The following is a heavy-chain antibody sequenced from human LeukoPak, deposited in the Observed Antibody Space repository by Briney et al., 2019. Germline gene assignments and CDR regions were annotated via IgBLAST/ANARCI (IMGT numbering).Heavy chain of an antibody. V-gene: IGHV3-21*01. CDR1: GFTFSSYI. Sequence: AGGSLRLSCAASGFTFSSYIMNWVRQAPGKGLEWDSSISSSSSYIYYADSVRGRFTISRDNAKNSLYLQMNSLRAEDTALYYCARDAYSSSSGWFDPWGQGTLVTVSS. J-gene: IGHJ5*02. CDR2: ISSSSSYI. CDR3: ARDAYSSSSGWFDP. D-gene: IGHD6-6*01.